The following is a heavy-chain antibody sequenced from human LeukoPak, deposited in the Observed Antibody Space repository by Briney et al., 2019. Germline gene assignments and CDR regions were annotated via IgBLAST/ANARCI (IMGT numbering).Heavy chain of an antibody. V-gene: IGHV3-23*01. Sequence: GGSLRLSCAASGFTFSSYAMSWVRQAPGKGLEWVSAISGSGGSTYYADSVKGRFTISRDNSKNTLYLQMNSLRAEDTAVYYCAKVDYYDSSGYYYFGVSLDYWGQGTLVTVSS. CDR3: AKVDYYDSSGYYYFGVSLDY. J-gene: IGHJ4*02. CDR2: ISGSGGST. CDR1: GFTFSSYA. D-gene: IGHD3-22*01.